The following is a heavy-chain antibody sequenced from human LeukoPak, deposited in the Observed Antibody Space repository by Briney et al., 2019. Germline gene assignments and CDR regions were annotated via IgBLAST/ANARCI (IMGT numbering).Heavy chain of an antibody. V-gene: IGHV3-23*01. D-gene: IGHD6-6*01. CDR3: ATGLRYSSSSDY. Sequence: GGSLRLSCAASGFTFISYAMTWVRQAPGKGLEWVSSISGRGDSTVFADSVKGRFTISRDNSKNTLYLQMNSLRAEDTAVYYCATGLRYSSSSDYWGQGTLVTVSS. CDR2: ISGRGDST. CDR1: GFTFISYA. J-gene: IGHJ4*02.